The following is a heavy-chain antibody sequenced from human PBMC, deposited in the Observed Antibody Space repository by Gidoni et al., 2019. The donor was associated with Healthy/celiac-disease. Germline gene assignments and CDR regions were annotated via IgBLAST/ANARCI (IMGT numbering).Heavy chain of an antibody. D-gene: IGHD6-13*01. CDR1: GFTFRSYA. J-gene: IGHJ6*03. CDR2: ISYDGSNK. CDR3: ARAYGSGSSWYSAPYYYYYYMDA. Sequence: QVQLVESGGGVVQPGRSLRLSCAASGFTFRSYAMHLVRQAPGKGLEGVAVISYDGSNKYYADSVKGRFTISRDNSKNTLYLQMNSLRAEDTAVYYCARAYGSGSSWYSAPYYYYYYMDAWGKGTTVTVSS. V-gene: IGHV3-30-3*01.